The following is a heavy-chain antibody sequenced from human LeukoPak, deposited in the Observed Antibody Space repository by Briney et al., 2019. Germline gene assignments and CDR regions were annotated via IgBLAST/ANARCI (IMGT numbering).Heavy chain of an antibody. J-gene: IGHJ5*02. CDR2: ISAYNGNT. D-gene: IGHD4-17*01. CDR3: ARDRRQRVYGDYVWFDP. CDR1: GYTFTSYG. Sequence: GASVKVSCKASGYTFTSYGISWVRQAPGQGLEWMGWISAYNGNTNCAQKLQGRVTMTTDTSTSTAYMELRSLRSDDTAVYYCARDRRQRVYGDYVWFDPWGQGTLVTVSS. V-gene: IGHV1-18*04.